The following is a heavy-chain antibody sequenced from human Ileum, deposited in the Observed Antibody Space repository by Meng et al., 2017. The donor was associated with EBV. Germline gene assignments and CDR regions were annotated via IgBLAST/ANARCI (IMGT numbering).Heavy chain of an antibody. Sequence: QWRLQRSGPCLVKPSGTLSLTCAVAGGSISSSNWWSWVRQPPGKGLEWIGEIYHSGGTNYNPSLKSRVTISVDKSKNQFSLNLSSVTAADTAVYYCARVGQWLPIDYWGQGTLVTVSS. CDR1: GGSISSSNW. D-gene: IGHD6-19*01. V-gene: IGHV4-4*02. J-gene: IGHJ4*02. CDR3: ARVGQWLPIDY. CDR2: IYHSGGT.